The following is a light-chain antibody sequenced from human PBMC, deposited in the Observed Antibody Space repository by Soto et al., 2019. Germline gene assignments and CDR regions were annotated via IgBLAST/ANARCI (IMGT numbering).Light chain of an antibody. V-gene: IGLV2-14*01. CDR3: SLYTSENTYV. CDR1: SSDVGNDNF. Sequence: QSALTQPASVSGSPGQSITISCTGTSSDVGNDNFVSWYQHHPGKAPKLIIYEVSYRPSGVSHRFSGSKSGNTASLTISGLQSEDEADYYCSLYTSENTYVFGTGTKLTVL. J-gene: IGLJ1*01. CDR2: EVS.